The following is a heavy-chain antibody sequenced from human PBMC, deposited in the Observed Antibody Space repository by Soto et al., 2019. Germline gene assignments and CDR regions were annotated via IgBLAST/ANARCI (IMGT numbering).Heavy chain of an antibody. CDR2: IYPGDSDT. CDR1: GYSFTSYW. J-gene: IGHJ6*03. Sequence: TGESLKISCKGSGYSFTSYWIGWVRQMPGKGLEWMGIIYPGDSDTRYSPSFQGQVTISADKSISTAYLQWSSLKASDTAMYYCARHARFGDQNYYYYNMDVWGKGTTVTVSS. V-gene: IGHV5-51*01. CDR3: ARHARFGDQNYYYYNMDV. D-gene: IGHD3-3*01.